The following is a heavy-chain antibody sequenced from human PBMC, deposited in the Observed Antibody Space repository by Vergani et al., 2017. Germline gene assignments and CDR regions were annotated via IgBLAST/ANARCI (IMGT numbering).Heavy chain of an antibody. J-gene: IGHJ6*02. Sequence: QVQLQESGPGLVKPSETLSLTCTVSGGSISSYYWSWIRQPPGKGLEWIGYIYYSGSTNYNPSLKSRVPISVDTSKNQFSLKLSSVTAADTAVYYCARGSGSGSYYYYYYGMDVWGQGTTVTVSS. CDR2: IYYSGST. CDR3: ARGSGSGSYYYYYYGMDV. D-gene: IGHD3-10*01. V-gene: IGHV4-59*01. CDR1: GGSISSYY.